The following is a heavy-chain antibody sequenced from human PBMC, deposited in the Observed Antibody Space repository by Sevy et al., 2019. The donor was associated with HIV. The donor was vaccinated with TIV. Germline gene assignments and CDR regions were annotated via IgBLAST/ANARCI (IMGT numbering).Heavy chain of an antibody. D-gene: IGHD3-22*01. J-gene: IGHJ4*02. CDR1: GFTFSTYW. Sequence: GGSLRLSCGASGFTFSTYWMHWVRQAPGKGLVWVARIYRDGSSIRYADCVKGRFTISRDNAKDTLYLHMNSLRAEDTAVYYCAREGQYYDRGGSYTPFDYWGQGLLVTVSS. CDR3: AREGQYYDRGGSYTPFDY. CDR2: IYRDGSSI. V-gene: IGHV3-74*01.